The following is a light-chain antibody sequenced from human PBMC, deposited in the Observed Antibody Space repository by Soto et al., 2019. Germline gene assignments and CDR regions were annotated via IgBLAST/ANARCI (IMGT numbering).Light chain of an antibody. Sequence: DIQLTQSPSFLSASVGDRFTITCRASQSIGSWLAWYQQKPGRAPKVLISKASSLHSGVPSRFRGSGSGTEFTLTISSLQPDDFATYYCQQYNSYSPATFGQGTKVDIK. J-gene: IGKJ1*01. CDR3: QQYNSYSPAT. V-gene: IGKV1-5*03. CDR2: KAS. CDR1: QSIGSW.